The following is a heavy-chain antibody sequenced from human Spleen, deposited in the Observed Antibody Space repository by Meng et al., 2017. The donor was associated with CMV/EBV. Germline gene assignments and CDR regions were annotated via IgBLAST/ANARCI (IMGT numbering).Heavy chain of an antibody. V-gene: IGHV4-61*08. CDR2: VYYSGAT. Sequence: SETLSLTCNVSGASVNSDGFYWSWIRQPPGKALEYIGYVYYSGATNYNPFFKSRLTISIDTSKNQFSLKLTSVTAADTATYYCTRGHSALWDHDYWGQGTLVTVSS. J-gene: IGHJ4*02. CDR3: TRGHSALWDHDY. CDR1: GASVNSDGFY. D-gene: IGHD1-26*01.